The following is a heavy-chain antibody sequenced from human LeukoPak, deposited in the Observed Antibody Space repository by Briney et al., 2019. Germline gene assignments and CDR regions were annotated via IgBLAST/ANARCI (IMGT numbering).Heavy chain of an antibody. CDR1: GFTFSSYW. V-gene: IGHV3-7*03. D-gene: IGHD2-21*02. J-gene: IGHJ3*02. CDR3: ARLAIVVVTATPGFDI. Sequence: GGSLRLSCAASGFTFSSYWMSWVRQAPGKGLEWVANIKQDGSEKYYVDSVKGRFTISRDNSKNTLYLQMNSLRAEDTAVYYCARLAIVVVTATPGFDIWGQGTMVTVSS. CDR2: IKQDGSEK.